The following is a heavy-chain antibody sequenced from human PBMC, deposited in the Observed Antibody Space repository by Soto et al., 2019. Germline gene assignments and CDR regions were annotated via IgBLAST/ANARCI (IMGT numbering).Heavy chain of an antibody. CDR1: GFTFSSYG. CDR3: AKDHSSGWYVLYYFDY. CDR2: ISYDGSNK. D-gene: IGHD6-13*01. Sequence: QVQLVESGGGVVQPGRSLRLSCAASGFTFSSYGMHWVRQAPGKGLEWVAVISYDGSNKYYADSVKGRFTISRDNSKNTLYLQMNSLRAEDTAVYYCAKDHSSGWYVLYYFDYWGQGTLVTVSS. J-gene: IGHJ4*02. V-gene: IGHV3-30*18.